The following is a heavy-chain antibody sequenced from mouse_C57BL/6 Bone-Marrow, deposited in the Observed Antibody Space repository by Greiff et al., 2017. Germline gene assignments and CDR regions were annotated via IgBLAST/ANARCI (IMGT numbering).Heavy chain of an antibody. CDR1: GYTFTSYW. D-gene: IGHD1-1*02. Sequence: VQLQQPGAELVMPGASVKLSCKATGYTFTSYWMQWVKQRPGQGLEWIGEIEPSDSYTNYNQKFKGKYTLTVNKSSSTAYMQLSGRTSDDCAIYYCAGLGGSGRFAYWGQGTLVTVSA. V-gene: IGHV1-69*01. CDR2: IEPSDSYT. CDR3: AGLGGSGRFAY. J-gene: IGHJ3*01.